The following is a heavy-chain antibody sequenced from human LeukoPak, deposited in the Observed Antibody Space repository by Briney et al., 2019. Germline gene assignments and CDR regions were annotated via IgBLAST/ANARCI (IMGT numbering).Heavy chain of an antibody. CDR2: ISSDGGST. V-gene: IGHV3-64*01. D-gene: IGHD5-24*01. CDR1: GFAFSTYA. J-gene: IGHJ6*03. CDR3: ARGRGLKSYYFNMDV. Sequence: GGSLRLSCAASGFAFSTYAMHWVRQGPGKGLEYVSVISSDGGSTYYANSVKGRFTISRDNSKNTLYLQMVSLRADDMAVYYCARGRGLKSYYFNMDVWGKGTTVPVSS.